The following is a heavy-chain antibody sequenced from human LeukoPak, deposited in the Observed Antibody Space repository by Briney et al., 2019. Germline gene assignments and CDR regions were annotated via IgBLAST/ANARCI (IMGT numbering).Heavy chain of an antibody. CDR3: ARDLYSSSWLNYFDY. CDR1: GGSISSYY. Sequence: SETLSLTCTVSGGSISSYYWSCIRQPPGTGLEWVGYIYYSGSTNYNPSLKSRVTISVDTSKNQFSLKLSSVTAADTAVYYCARDLYSSSWLNYFDYWGQGTLVTVSS. CDR2: IYYSGST. D-gene: IGHD6-13*01. J-gene: IGHJ4*02. V-gene: IGHV4-59*01.